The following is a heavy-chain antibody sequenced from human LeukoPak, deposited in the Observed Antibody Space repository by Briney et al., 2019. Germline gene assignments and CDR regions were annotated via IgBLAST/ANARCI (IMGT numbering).Heavy chain of an antibody. CDR2: INPNSGGT. Sequence: ASVKVSCKASGYTFTGYYMHWVRQAPGQGLEWMGWINPNSGGTNYAQKFQGRVTMTRDTSISTAYMELSRLRSDDTAVYYCARDRGRVGGYDFFDYWGQGTLVTVSS. V-gene: IGHV1-2*02. CDR3: ARDRGRVGGYDFFDY. J-gene: IGHJ4*02. D-gene: IGHD1-26*01. CDR1: GYTFTGYY.